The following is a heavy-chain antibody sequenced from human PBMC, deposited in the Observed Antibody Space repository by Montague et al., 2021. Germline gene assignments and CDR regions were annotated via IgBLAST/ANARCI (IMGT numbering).Heavy chain of an antibody. V-gene: IGHV4-38-2*02. Sequence: SETLSLTCTVSRSLINSDYYWGWIRQPPGRGLECMGSVPHGATTYYNQSLKSRVTISVDTTTNSFSLKLISVTAADTAMYYCARARDRYSSMDIWGKGTTVTVSS. CDR3: ARARDRYSSMDI. J-gene: IGHJ6*03. CDR1: RSLINSDYY. CDR2: VPHGATT.